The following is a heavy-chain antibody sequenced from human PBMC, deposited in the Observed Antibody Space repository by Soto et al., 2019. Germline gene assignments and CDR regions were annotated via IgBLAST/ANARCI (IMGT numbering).Heavy chain of an antibody. CDR2: INAGNGNT. CDR3: ARVGHLGDAAFDI. J-gene: IGHJ3*02. CDR1: GYTFTSYA. Sequence: QVQLVQSGAEVKKPGASVKVSCKASGYTFTSYAMHWVRQAPGQRLEWMGWINAGNGNTKYSQKFQGRVTSTRDTSASTAYMELSSLRSEDTAVYYCARVGHLGDAAFDIWGQGTMVTVSS. D-gene: IGHD3-10*01. V-gene: IGHV1-3*01.